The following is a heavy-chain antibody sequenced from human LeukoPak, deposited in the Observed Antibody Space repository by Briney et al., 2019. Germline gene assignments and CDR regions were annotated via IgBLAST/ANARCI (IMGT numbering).Heavy chain of an antibody. CDR1: GYTFTGYY. CDR3: ARVTYYGSGSYYTLDN. CDR2: INPNSGGT. D-gene: IGHD3-10*01. V-gene: IGHV1-2*02. Sequence: GASVKVSCKASGYTFTGYYMHWVRQAPGQGLEWMGWINPNSGGTNYAQKFQGRVTMTRDTSISTAYMELSRLRSDDTAVYYCARVTYYGSGSYYTLDNWGQGTLVTVSS. J-gene: IGHJ4*02.